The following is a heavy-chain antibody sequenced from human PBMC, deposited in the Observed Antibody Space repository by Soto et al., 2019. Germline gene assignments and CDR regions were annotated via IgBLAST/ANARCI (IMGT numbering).Heavy chain of an antibody. Sequence: EVQLVESGGGLVQPGGSLRLSCVASGFTLSSYEMNWVRQAPGQGLEWVSYISSSGNVIFYADSVKGRFTISRDNAKKSLSLQMNSLRAGDTAVYYCARVGGYNYFDSWGQGTPVTVSS. CDR3: ARVGGYNYFDS. CDR1: GFTLSSYE. J-gene: IGHJ4*02. D-gene: IGHD5-12*01. V-gene: IGHV3-48*03. CDR2: ISSSGNVI.